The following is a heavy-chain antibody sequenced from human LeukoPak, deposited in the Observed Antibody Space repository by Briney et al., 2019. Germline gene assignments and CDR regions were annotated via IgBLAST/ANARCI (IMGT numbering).Heavy chain of an antibody. D-gene: IGHD3-16*01. CDR2: IYDDGST. V-gene: IGHV3-53*04. Sequence: GGSLRLSCAASGFTVSSKYMTWVRQAPGKGLEWVSLIYDDGSTYYADSVRGRFTISRHNSKNTLYLQMNSLRAEDTAVYYCARGLGYYFDCWGQGTLVTVSS. CDR1: GFTVSSKY. J-gene: IGHJ4*02. CDR3: ARGLGYYFDC.